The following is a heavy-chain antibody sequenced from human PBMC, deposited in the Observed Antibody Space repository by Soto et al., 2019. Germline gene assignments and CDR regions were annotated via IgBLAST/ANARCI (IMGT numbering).Heavy chain of an antibody. J-gene: IGHJ4*02. CDR2: ISYDGSNK. V-gene: IGHV3-30-3*01. CDR1: GFTFSSYA. D-gene: IGHD5-18*01. CDR3: ARVVGYSYGYDY. Sequence: QVQLVESGGGVVQPGRSLRLSCAASGFTFSSYAMHWVRQAPGKGLEWVAVISYDGSNKYYAASVKGRFTISRDNSKNTLYLQRHSRRAEDTAVYYCARVVGYSYGYDYWGQGTLVTVSS.